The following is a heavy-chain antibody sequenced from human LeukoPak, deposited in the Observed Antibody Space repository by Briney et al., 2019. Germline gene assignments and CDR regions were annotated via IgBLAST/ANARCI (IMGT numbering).Heavy chain of an antibody. CDR3: ATTSYYYDSPDY. CDR2: IYHSGRT. J-gene: IGHJ4*02. Sequence: SETLSLTCTVSGGSISSSSYYWGWIRQPPGKGLEWIGSIYHSGRTFYNPSLKSRVTISVDTSKNQFSLKLSSVTAADTAVYYCATTSYYYDSPDYWGQGTLVTVSS. CDR1: GGSISSSSYY. D-gene: IGHD3-22*01. V-gene: IGHV4-39*01.